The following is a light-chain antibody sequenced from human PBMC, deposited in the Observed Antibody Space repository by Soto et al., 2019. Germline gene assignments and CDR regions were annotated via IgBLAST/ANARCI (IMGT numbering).Light chain of an antibody. CDR1: QTVRSD. J-gene: IGKJ4*01. V-gene: IGKV3-15*01. CDR3: QQYNKWPLT. CDR2: GAS. Sequence: EIVMTQSPATLSVYPGERATLACRASQTVRSDFAWYQQKPGQAPRLVIYGASIRATGIPARFSGSGSGTEFTLTISSLQSEDFAVYYCQQYNKWPLTFGGGTKVDIK.